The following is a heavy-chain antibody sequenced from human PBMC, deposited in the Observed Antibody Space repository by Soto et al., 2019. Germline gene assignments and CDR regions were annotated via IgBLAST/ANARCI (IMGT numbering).Heavy chain of an antibody. D-gene: IGHD3-3*01. Sequence: PGGSLRLSCAASGFPFSTYAMTLVRQSPGKGLEWVSLISNSGDGTYYADSVKGRFTISRDNSQRTLNLQMNSLRAEDTAVYYCAKNGDFWSWGMDVWGQGTSVTV. CDR3: AKNGDFWSWGMDV. CDR1: GFPFSTYA. J-gene: IGHJ6*02. CDR2: ISNSGDGT. V-gene: IGHV3-23*01.